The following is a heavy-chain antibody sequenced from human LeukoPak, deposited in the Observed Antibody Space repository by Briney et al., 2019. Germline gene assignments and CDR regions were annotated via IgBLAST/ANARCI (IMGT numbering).Heavy chain of an antibody. Sequence: ASVKVSCKASGYTFTNYYMIWVRQAPGQGLEWMGIINPSGGSPTYAQKFHGRVTMTRDTSTSKVYMERSSLRSEDTAVYYWVRGLEDQRDYWGQRTLVSVSS. CDR2: INPSGGSP. CDR3: VRGLEDQRDY. V-gene: IGHV1-46*01. D-gene: IGHD1-1*01. CDR1: GYTFTNYY. J-gene: IGHJ4*02.